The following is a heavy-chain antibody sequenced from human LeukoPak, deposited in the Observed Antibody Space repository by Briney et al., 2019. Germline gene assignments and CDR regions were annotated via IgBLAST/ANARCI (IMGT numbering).Heavy chain of an antibody. V-gene: IGHV1-2*02. CDR1: GYTFTGYY. J-gene: IGHJ3*02. CDR3: ARLVGSWDAFDI. Sequence: ASVKVSCKASGYTFTGYYMHWVRQAPGQGLEWMGWINPNSGGTNYAQKFQGRGTMTRDTSISTAYLELSRLRSDDTAVYYCARLVGSWDAFDIWGQGTIVTVSS. D-gene: IGHD1-26*01. CDR2: INPNSGGT.